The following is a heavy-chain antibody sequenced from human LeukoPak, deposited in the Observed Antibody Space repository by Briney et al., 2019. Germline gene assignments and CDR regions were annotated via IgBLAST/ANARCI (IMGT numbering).Heavy chain of an antibody. J-gene: IGHJ4*02. V-gene: IGHV1-2*02. Sequence: ASVKVSCKASGYTFTGYYMHWVRQAPGQGLEWMGWINPNSGGTNYAQKFQGRVTMTRDTSISTAYMELSRLRSDDTAVYYCARVNQGYCSRTSCREFDYWGQGTLVTVSS. CDR2: INPNSGGT. CDR3: ARVNQGYCSRTSCREFDY. CDR1: GYTFTGYY. D-gene: IGHD2-2*01.